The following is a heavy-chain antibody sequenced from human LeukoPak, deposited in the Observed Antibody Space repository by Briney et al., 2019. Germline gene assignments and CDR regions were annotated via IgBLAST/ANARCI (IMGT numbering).Heavy chain of an antibody. V-gene: IGHV1-2*02. CDR3: ARDWSGYNPISYFDY. J-gene: IGHJ4*02. Sequence: GASVKVSCKSSGFIFTDYHMHWLRQAPGQGLEWMGWINPRSGDTTYAQKFLGRVTTTRDTSTNTAYMDLSSLRSDDTAVYYCARDWSGYNPISYFDYWGQGTLSPSPQ. CDR1: GFIFTDYH. CDR2: INPRSGDT. D-gene: IGHD5-24*01.